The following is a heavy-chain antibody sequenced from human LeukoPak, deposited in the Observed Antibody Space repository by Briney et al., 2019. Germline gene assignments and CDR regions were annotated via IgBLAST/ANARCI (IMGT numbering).Heavy chain of an antibody. CDR1: GYSFANYW. D-gene: IGHD3-3*01. CDR2: IYLGDSDT. Sequence: GESLKISCKGSGYSFANYWIGWVRQMPGKGLEWMGIIYLGDSDTRYSPSFQGQVTISADKSISTAYLQWSSLKASDTAMYYCARKTKYDAPASDWGQGTLVTVSS. J-gene: IGHJ4*02. V-gene: IGHV5-51*01. CDR3: ARKTKYDAPASD.